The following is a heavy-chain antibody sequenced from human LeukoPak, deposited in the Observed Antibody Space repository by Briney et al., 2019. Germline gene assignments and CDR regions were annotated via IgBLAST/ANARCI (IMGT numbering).Heavy chain of an antibody. V-gene: IGHV3-48*03. CDR1: GFTFSSYE. D-gene: IGHD6-13*01. CDR3: ARVSSSGDY. J-gene: IGHJ4*02. Sequence: PGGSLRLSCAASGFTFSSYEMNWVRQAPGKGLEWVSYISSSGSTIYYADSVKGRFTISRDNAKNSLYLQMNSLRAEDTAVYYCARVSSSGDYWGQGTLVTVSS. CDR2: ISSSGSTI.